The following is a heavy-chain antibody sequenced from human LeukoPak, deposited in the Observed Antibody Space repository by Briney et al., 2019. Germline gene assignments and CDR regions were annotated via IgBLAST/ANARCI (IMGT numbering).Heavy chain of an antibody. Sequence: GASVKVSCKASGYTFTSYAMNWVRQAPGQGLEGMGWINTNTGNPTYAQGFTGRFVFSLDSAVRTAYLQISILTAEDAAVYYCEGSSGSSVRWGQGKPVTVSS. CDR3: EGSSGSSVR. D-gene: IGHD3-10*01. J-gene: IGHJ4*02. CDR1: GYTFTSYA. CDR2: INTNTGNP. V-gene: IGHV7-4-1*02.